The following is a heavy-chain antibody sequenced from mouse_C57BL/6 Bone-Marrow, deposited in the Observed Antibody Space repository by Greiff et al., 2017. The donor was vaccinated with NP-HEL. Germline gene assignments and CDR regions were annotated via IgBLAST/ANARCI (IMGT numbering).Heavy chain of an antibody. V-gene: IGHV7-3*01. Sequence: EVHLVESGGGLVQPGGSLSLSCAASGFTFTDYYMSWVRQPPGKALEWLGFIRNKANGYTTEYSASVKSRFTISRDNSQSILYLQMNALRAEDSATYYCARYDYAWFAYWGQGTLVTVSA. CDR2: IRNKANGYTT. CDR1: GFTFTDYY. J-gene: IGHJ3*01. CDR3: ARYDYAWFAY. D-gene: IGHD2-4*01.